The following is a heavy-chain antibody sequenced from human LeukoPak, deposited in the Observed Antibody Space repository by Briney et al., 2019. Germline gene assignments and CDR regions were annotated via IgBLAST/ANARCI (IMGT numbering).Heavy chain of an antibody. CDR3: ARVRVRARPVTWFDP. J-gene: IGHJ5*02. V-gene: IGHV4-59*12. Sequence: SETLSLTCTVSGGSISSYYWSWIRQPPGKGLEWIGYIYYSGSTNYNPSLKSRVTISVDTSKNQLSLKLSSVTAADTAVYYCARVRVRARPVTWFDPWGQGTLVTVSS. CDR2: IYYSGST. D-gene: IGHD3-10*01. CDR1: GGSISSYY.